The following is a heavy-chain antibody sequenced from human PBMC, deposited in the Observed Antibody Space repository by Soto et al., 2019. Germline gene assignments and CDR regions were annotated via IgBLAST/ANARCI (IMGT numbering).Heavy chain of an antibody. V-gene: IGHV3-30*18. D-gene: IGHD6-13*01. CDR1: GFTFSSYG. J-gene: IGHJ4*02. CDR3: AKEDEKREVQLVDY. CDR2: ISYDGSNK. Sequence: GGSLRLSCAASGFTFSSYGMHWVRQAPGKGLEWVAVISYDGSNKYYADSVKGRFTISRDNSKNTLYLQMNSLRAEDTAVYYCAKEDEKREVQLVDYWGQGTLVTVSS.